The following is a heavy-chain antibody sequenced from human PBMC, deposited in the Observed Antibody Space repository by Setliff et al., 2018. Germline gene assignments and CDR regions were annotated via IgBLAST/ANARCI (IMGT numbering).Heavy chain of an antibody. V-gene: IGHV3-20*04. CDR2: ISGGGDRT. J-gene: IGHJ3*01. D-gene: IGHD3-22*01. CDR1: GFDYA. Sequence: GGSLRLSCAASGFDYAMSWVRQGPGKRLEWVAGISGGGDRTYHADSVKGRFTISRDNAKNSLFLQMNGLGAEDTALYFCARAHRYYSDTSGYFYDQGRSAFDVWGQGTMVTVSS. CDR3: ARAHRYYSDTSGYFYDQGRSAFDV.